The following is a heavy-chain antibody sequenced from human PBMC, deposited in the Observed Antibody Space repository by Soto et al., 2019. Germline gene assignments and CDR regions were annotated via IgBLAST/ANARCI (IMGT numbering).Heavy chain of an antibody. CDR2: IYSSGST. J-gene: IGHJ1*01. V-gene: IGHV4-59*01. CDR1: GGSISGYY. D-gene: IGHD4-17*01. Sequence: SETLSLTCTVSGGSISGYYWSWIRQPPGRGLEWIGNIYSSGSTKYNPSLKSRATISVDTSKNQFSLKLSSVTAADAAVYYCARAHDYGYFQHWGQGTLVTVSS. CDR3: ARAHDYGYFQH.